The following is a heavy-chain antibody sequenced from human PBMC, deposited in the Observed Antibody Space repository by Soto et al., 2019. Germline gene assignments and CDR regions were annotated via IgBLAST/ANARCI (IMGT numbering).Heavy chain of an antibody. D-gene: IGHD3-10*01. CDR3: ARDKITALFDY. Sequence: QVQLQQWGAGLLKPSETLSLTCAVYGGSFSGYYWTWIRQPPGTGLEWIGEINHSGSTNYNPSLKSRVTIAVDTSQNQFSLTLTSVTAADTAAYYCARDKITALFDYWGQGTLVTVSS. CDR1: GGSFSGYY. J-gene: IGHJ4*02. V-gene: IGHV4-34*01. CDR2: INHSGST.